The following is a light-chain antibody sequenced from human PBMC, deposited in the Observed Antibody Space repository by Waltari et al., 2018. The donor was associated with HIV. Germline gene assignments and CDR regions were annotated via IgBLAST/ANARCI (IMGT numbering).Light chain of an antibody. CDR3: HQYHTTPYT. CDR1: QSILSSSGNKYF. V-gene: IGKV4-1*01. CDR2: CAY. J-gene: IGKJ2*01. Sequence: DIVMTQSPESLTVSLGEGATISCKSSQSILSSSGNKYFLAWYQQKPGQPPKSLIYCAYTRAAGVPARFSGRDSGTDLTLTISSLRAEDVAVYYCHQYHTTPYTFGQGTKLEI.